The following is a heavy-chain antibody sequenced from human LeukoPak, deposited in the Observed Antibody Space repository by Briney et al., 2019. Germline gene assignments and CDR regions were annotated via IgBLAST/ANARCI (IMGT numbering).Heavy chain of an antibody. CDR3: ARGGSGYDFDF. Sequence: GGSLRLSCAASGFTFSDYYMSWIRQAPGKGLEWVSYISSSSSYTNYADSVKGRFTISRDNAKNSLYLQMNSLRAEDTAVYYCARGGSGYDFDFWGQGTLVTVSS. CDR2: ISSSSSYT. J-gene: IGHJ4*02. D-gene: IGHD5-12*01. V-gene: IGHV3-11*06. CDR1: GFTFSDYY.